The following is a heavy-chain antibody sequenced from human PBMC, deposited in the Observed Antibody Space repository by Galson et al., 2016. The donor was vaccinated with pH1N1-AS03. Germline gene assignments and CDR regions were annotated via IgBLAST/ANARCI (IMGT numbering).Heavy chain of an antibody. D-gene: IGHD2-15*01. CDR3: ARGVVDCSGPACSGTLRFDP. CDR1: GYTFTTYD. CDR2: MNPDSGNT. J-gene: IGHJ5*02. Sequence: SGKVSCKASGYTFTTYDINWVRQAPGQGLEWMGWMNPDSGNTGYAPSFQGRVTITRDTSISTAYMELSSLRSEDTAVYYCARGVVDCSGPACSGTLRFDPWGQGTLVTVSS. V-gene: IGHV1-8*03.